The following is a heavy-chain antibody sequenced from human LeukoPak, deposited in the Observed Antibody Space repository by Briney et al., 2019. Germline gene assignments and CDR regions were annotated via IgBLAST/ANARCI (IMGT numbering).Heavy chain of an antibody. CDR1: GVSLSATS. CDR3: ATADKWEPLDY. J-gene: IGHJ4*02. V-gene: IGHV1-24*01. Sequence: ASVKVSCKGSGVSLSATSIHWVRQAPGQWLEWMGGFDPEDGESIFAPRFQGRFSMTEDTSTDTAYMELRSLRLEDTAVYYCATADKWEPLDYWGQGTLVTVSS. D-gene: IGHD1-26*01. CDR2: FDPEDGES.